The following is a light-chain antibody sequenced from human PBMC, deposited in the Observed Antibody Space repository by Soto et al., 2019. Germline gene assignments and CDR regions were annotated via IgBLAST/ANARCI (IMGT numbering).Light chain of an antibody. V-gene: IGLV1-44*01. CDR2: NNN. J-gene: IGLJ1*01. CDR1: SSNIGTNT. CDR3: AAWDDSLDGFYV. Sequence: SALTQPPSASGTPGQRVTISCSGSSSNIGTNTVNWYLQLPGTAPKPLMYNNNQRPSGVPERFSGSKSGTSASLAIGGLQSEDEADYYCAAWDDSLDGFYVFGSGTKVTVL.